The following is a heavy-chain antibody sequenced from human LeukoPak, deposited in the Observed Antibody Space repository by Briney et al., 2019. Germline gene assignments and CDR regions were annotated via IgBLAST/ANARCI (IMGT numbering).Heavy chain of an antibody. CDR3: TREGSGRFTVLIDDDY. D-gene: IGHD6-19*01. V-gene: IGHV3-49*03. CDR1: GFTFGDYA. J-gene: IGHJ4*02. Sequence: GGSLRLSCTASGFTFGDYAMSWFRQAPGKGLEWVGFIRSKAYGGTTEYAASVKGRFTISRDDSKSIAYLQMNSLKTEDTAVYYCTREGSGRFTVLIDDDYWGQGTLVTVSS. CDR2: IRSKAYGGTT.